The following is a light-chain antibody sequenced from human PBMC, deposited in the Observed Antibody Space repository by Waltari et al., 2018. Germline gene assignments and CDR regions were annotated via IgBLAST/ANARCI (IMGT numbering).Light chain of an antibody. Sequence: QSVLTQSPSASAAPGQRVTISCSGSSSNIGSTHVYWYQHDPGTPPKLLLYRKNQPRSGVPDRFSGSKSGAAASLAVSGLRSEDEADYYCAAWDDTLSGVVFGGGTKLTVL. J-gene: IGLJ2*01. V-gene: IGLV1-47*01. CDR2: RKN. CDR1: SSNIGSTH. CDR3: AAWDDTLSGVV.